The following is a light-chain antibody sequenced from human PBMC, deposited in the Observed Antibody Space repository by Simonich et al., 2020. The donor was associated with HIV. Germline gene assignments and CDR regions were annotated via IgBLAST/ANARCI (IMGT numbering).Light chain of an antibody. CDR1: SGSIASNY. CDR3: QSYISNWV. Sequence: NFMLTQPHSVSESPGKTVTISCTRSSGSIASNYVQWYQQRPGSSPTTVIYEANLRPSGVPDRFSGSIDSSSNSASLTISGLKTEDEADYYCQSYISNWVFGGGTKLTVL. J-gene: IGLJ3*02. CDR2: EAN. V-gene: IGLV6-57*01.